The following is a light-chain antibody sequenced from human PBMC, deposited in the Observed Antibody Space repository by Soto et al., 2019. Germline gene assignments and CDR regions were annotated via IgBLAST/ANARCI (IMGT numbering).Light chain of an antibody. CDR1: QTIITY. V-gene: IGKV3-11*01. CDR2: DAS. Sequence: EIVVTQSPATLSLSPGERATLSCRASQTIITYLAWYQKKPGQAPRLLIYDASNRATGIPARFSGSGSGTDFTLTISSLEPEDFAVYYCQQRYNWPPITFGQGTRLEIK. CDR3: QQRYNWPPIT. J-gene: IGKJ5*01.